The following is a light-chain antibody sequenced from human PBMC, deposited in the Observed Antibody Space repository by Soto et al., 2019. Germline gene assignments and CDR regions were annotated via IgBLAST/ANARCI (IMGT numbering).Light chain of an antibody. J-gene: IGLJ2*01. CDR3: SSYTGSSTLL. CDR2: DVT. Sequence: QSALTQPASVSGSPGQSITISCTRTSTDVGGYNYVSWYQQHPGKAPKLMIYDVTNRPSGVSNRFSGSKSGNTASLTISGLQAEDEADYYCSSYTGSSTLLFGGGTKLTVL. V-gene: IGLV2-14*03. CDR1: STDVGGYNY.